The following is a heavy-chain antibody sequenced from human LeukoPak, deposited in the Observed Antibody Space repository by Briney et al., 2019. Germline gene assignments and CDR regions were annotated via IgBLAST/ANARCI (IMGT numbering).Heavy chain of an antibody. CDR3: ARDADYGYWLWDY. J-gene: IGHJ4*02. CDR2: ISSSASYT. V-gene: IGHV3-21*01. D-gene: IGHD5-18*01. CDR1: GFTFRSYS. Sequence: GGSLRLSCAASGFTFRSYSMNWVRQAPGKGLEWVSSISSSASYTYYADSVKGRFTISRDNAQNSLYLQLNSLRAEDTAVYYCARDADYGYWLWDYWGQGTLVTVSS.